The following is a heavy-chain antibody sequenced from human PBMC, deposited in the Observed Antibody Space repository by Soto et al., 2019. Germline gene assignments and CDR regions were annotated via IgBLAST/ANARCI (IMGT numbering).Heavy chain of an antibody. CDR2: ISYDGSNK. D-gene: IGHD3-10*01. Sequence: QVQLVESGGGVVQPGRSLRLSCAASGFTFSSYGMHWVRQAPGKGLEWVAVISYDGSNKYYADSVKGRFTISRDNSKNTLYLQMNSLRAEDTAVYYCAKDYITLDYWGQGTLVTVSS. CDR3: AKDYITLDY. V-gene: IGHV3-30*18. J-gene: IGHJ4*02. CDR1: GFTFSSYG.